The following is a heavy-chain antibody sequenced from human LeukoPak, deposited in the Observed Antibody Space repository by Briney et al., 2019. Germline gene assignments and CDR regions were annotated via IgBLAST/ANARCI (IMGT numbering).Heavy chain of an antibody. CDR3: AKDSAYYYDIYHWFDP. CDR1: GFTFDDYA. Sequence: GRSLRLSCAASGFTFDDYAMHWVRQAPGKGLEWVSGISWNSGSIGYADSVKGRFTISRDNSKNTLYLQMNSLRAEDTAVYYCAKDSAYYYDIYHWFDPWGQGTLVTVSS. CDR2: ISWNSGSI. D-gene: IGHD3-22*01. J-gene: IGHJ5*02. V-gene: IGHV3-9*01.